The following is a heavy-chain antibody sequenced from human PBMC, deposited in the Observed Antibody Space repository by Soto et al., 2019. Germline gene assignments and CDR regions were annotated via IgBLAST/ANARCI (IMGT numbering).Heavy chain of an antibody. CDR3: AKAPAARRDYYYYMDV. J-gene: IGHJ6*03. V-gene: IGHV3-23*01. D-gene: IGHD6-6*01. CDR2: ISASGGST. CDR1: GFTFSSYA. Sequence: GGSLRLSCAASGFTFSSYAMSWVRQAPGKGLEWVSAISASGGSTYYADSVKGRFTISRDNSKNTLYLQMNSLRAEDTAVYYCAKAPAARRDYYYYMDVWGKGNTVTVSS.